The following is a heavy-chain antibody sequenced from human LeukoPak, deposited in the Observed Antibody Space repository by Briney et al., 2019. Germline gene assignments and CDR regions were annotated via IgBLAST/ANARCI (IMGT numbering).Heavy chain of an antibody. CDR3: AGTDWLGPYYMDV. CDR2: ISSSGSTI. D-gene: IGHD3-9*01. V-gene: IGHV3-11*04. J-gene: IGHJ6*03. Sequence: PGGSLRLSCAASGFAFSDYYMSWLRQAPGKGLEWVSYISSSGSTIYYADSVKGRFTISRDNAKNSLYLQMNSLRAEDTAVYYCAGTDWLGPYYMDVWGKGTTVTVSS. CDR1: GFAFSDYY.